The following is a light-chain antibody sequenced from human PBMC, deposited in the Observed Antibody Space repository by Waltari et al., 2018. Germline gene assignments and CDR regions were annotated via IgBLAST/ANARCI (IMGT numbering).Light chain of an antibody. CDR2: WAS. V-gene: IGKV4-1*01. CDR3: QQYYSLPYT. CDR1: QSVLYSSNNKNY. J-gene: IGKJ2*01. Sequence: DIVMTQSPDSLAVSLGERATINCKSSQSVLYSSNNKNYLAWYQQRPGQPPKLLIYWASTRVSGVPDRFSGSGSGTDFTLTISSLQAEDVAVYYCQQYYSLPYTFGQGTKLEIK.